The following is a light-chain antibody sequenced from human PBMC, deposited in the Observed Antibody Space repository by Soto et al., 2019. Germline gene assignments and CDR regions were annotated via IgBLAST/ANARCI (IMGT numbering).Light chain of an antibody. CDR3: QQSYRSPYT. J-gene: IGKJ2*01. CDR2: GAS. Sequence: IQLTQSPSSLSASVGDRVTVTCRASQNINIYLNWYQQKPGKAPTLLIYGASSLQSGVPSRFSGGGSRPDFTLTISSLQAEDFATYYCQQSYRSPYTFGQGTRLEI. V-gene: IGKV1-39*01. CDR1: QNINIY.